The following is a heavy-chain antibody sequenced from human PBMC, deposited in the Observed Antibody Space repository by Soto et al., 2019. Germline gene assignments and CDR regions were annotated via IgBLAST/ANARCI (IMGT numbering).Heavy chain of an antibody. CDR2: LSSSGTT. Sequence: GGSLRLSGSGSGFSVTNNYISWVRQAPWKGLEWVSLLSSSGTTYYADSVRGRFTVSRDDSKNTLHLQMDSLTPEDTAVYYCARDWSKFSHNYTYYYAMDALGQGTTVTVSS. D-gene: IGHD3-3*01. J-gene: IGHJ6*02. V-gene: IGHV3-53*01. CDR1: GFSVTNNY. CDR3: ARDWSKFSHNYTYYYAMDA.